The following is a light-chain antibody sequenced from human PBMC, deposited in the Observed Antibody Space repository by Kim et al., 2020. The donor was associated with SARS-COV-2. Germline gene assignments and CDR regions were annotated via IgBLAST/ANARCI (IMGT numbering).Light chain of an antibody. CDR2: DVS. CDR1: SSDVGGYNY. CDR3: CSYAGSYTV. Sequence: PVQSVTSSCTGTSSDVGGYNYVSWYQQHPGKAPKLMIYDVSKRPSGVPDRFSGSKSGNTASLTISGLQAEDEADYYCCSYAGSYTVFGGGTQLTVL. V-gene: IGLV2-11*01. J-gene: IGLJ3*02.